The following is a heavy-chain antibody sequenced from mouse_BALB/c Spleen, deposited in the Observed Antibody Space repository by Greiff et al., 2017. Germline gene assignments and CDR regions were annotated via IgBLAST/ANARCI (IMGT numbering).Heavy chain of an antibody. J-gene: IGHJ3*01. Sequence: EVKLQESGPELVKPGASVKMSCKASGYTFTSYVMHWVKQKPGQGLEWIGYINPYNDGTKYNEKFKGKATLTSDKSSSTAYMELSSLTSEDSAVYYCARADYGSSSWFAYWGQGTLVTVSA. CDR1: GYTFTSYV. CDR2: INPYNDGT. D-gene: IGHD1-1*01. CDR3: ARADYGSSSWFAY. V-gene: IGHV1-14*01.